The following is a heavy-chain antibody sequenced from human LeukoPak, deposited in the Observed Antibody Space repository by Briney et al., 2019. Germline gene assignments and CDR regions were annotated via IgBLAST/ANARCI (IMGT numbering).Heavy chain of an antibody. V-gene: IGHV4-31*03. J-gene: IGHJ4*02. Sequence: SETLSLTCTVSGGSISSGGYYWSWIRQHPGKGLEWIGYIYYSGSTYYNPSLKSRVTISVDTSKNQFSLKLSSVTAADTAVYYCARDTDCSGGSCYPFDYWGQGTLVTVSS. D-gene: IGHD2-15*01. CDR3: ARDTDCSGGSCYPFDY. CDR2: IYYSGST. CDR1: GGSISSGGYY.